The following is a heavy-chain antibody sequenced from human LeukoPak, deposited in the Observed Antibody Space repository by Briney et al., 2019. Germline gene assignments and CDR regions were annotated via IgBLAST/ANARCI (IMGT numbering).Heavy chain of an antibody. J-gene: IGHJ4*02. D-gene: IGHD1-26*01. V-gene: IGHV3-30-3*01. Sequence: GRSLRLSCAASGFTFSSYAMHWVRQAPGKGLEWVAVISYDGSNKYYADSVKGRFTISRDNSKNTLYLQMNSLRAEDTAVYYCARVGRAYRSGSYYCFDYWGQGTLVTVSS. CDR2: ISYDGSNK. CDR3: ARVGRAYRSGSYYCFDY. CDR1: GFTFSSYA.